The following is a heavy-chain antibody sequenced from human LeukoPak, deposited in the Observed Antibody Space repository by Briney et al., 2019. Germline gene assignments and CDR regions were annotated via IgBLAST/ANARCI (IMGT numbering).Heavy chain of an antibody. V-gene: IGHV3-30*03. CDR1: GFTFSSYG. CDR3: ARDYSSSWYGVDY. Sequence: GGSLRLSCAASGFTFSSYGMHWVRQAPGKGLEWVAVISNDGSNKYYADSVKGRFTISRDNSKNTLYLEMNSLRAEDTALYYCARDYSSSWYGVDYWGQGTLVTVSS. D-gene: IGHD6-13*01. J-gene: IGHJ4*02. CDR2: ISNDGSNK.